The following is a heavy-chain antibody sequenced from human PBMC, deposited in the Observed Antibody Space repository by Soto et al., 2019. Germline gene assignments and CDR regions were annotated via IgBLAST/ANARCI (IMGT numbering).Heavy chain of an antibody. Sequence: VGSLRLSCAASGFTFSSYSMHWVRQVPGKGLEWVAFVLYDGSNKWYADSVRGRFTISRDNSKNTVYLQMNSLRVEDTAVYYCVRLPGDSHALDYWGQGALVTVS. CDR1: GFTFSSYS. CDR2: VLYDGSNK. V-gene: IGHV3-30-3*01. D-gene: IGHD5-18*01. CDR3: VRLPGDSHALDY. J-gene: IGHJ4*02.